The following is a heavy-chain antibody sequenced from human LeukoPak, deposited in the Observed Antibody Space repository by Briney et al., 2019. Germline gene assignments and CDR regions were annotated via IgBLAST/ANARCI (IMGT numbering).Heavy chain of an antibody. CDR2: INYSGRT. Sequence: SETLSLTCTVSGGSISSSSYYWGWIRQPPGKGLEWIGSINYSGRTYYNPSLKRRVTISVDRSKNQFSLKLSSVTAADTAVYYCARGYCSGGSCYSSYYYSYMDVWGKGTTVTVSS. V-gene: IGHV4-39*07. D-gene: IGHD2-15*01. J-gene: IGHJ6*03. CDR1: GGSISSSSYY. CDR3: ARGYCSGGSCYSSYYYSYMDV.